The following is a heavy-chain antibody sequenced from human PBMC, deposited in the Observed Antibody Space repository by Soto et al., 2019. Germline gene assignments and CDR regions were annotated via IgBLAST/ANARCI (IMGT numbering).Heavy chain of an antibody. CDR2: ISYDGSDK. Sequence: GGSLRLACDASGFTFNFYGMHWVRQAPGKGLEWVAVISYDGSDKYYADSVRGRFTISRDDTKNTVWLQMNSPRGEDTAVYYSAKERRYSFDALDLWGQGTLVTVSS. V-gene: IGHV3-30*18. CDR1: GFTFNFYG. CDR3: AKERRYSFDALDL. D-gene: IGHD5-18*01. J-gene: IGHJ3*01.